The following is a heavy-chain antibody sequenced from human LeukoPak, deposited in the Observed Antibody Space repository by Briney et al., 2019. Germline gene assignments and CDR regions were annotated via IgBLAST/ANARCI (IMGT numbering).Heavy chain of an antibody. CDR3: AKDLSYYYDSSGYNFDY. J-gene: IGHJ4*02. D-gene: IGHD3-22*01. Sequence: GGSLRLSCVASGFTFSFYSMNWVRQAPGKGLEWVSSISRSSSYIHYADSVRGRFTISRDNAKNSLYLQMNSLRAEDTAVYYCAKDLSYYYDSSGYNFDYWGQGTLVTVSS. CDR2: ISRSSSYI. V-gene: IGHV3-21*01. CDR1: GFTFSFYS.